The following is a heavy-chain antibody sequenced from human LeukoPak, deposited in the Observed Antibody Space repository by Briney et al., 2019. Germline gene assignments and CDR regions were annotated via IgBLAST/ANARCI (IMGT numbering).Heavy chain of an antibody. V-gene: IGHV1-2*02. CDR2: INPNSGGT. Sequence: GASVKVSCKASGYTFTGYYMHWVRQAPGQGLEWMGWINPNSGGTNYAQKFQGRVTMTRDTSISTAYMELSRLRSDDTAVYYCARDRFESKGRYYDFWSGNPHSDYWGQGTLVTVSS. CDR1: GYTFTGYY. D-gene: IGHD3-3*01. J-gene: IGHJ4*02. CDR3: ARDRFESKGRYYDFWSGNPHSDY.